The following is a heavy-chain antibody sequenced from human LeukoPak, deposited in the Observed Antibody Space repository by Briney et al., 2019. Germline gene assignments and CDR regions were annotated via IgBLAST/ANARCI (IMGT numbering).Heavy chain of an antibody. Sequence: PSETLSLTCTVSGGSISSGDYYWSWIRQPPGKGLEWIGYIYYSGSTYYNPSLKSRVTISVDTSKDQFSLKLSSVTAADTAVYYCARSYYGLPWGGWFDPWGQGTLVTVSS. CDR3: ARSYYGLPWGGWFDP. V-gene: IGHV4-30-4*08. CDR1: GGSISSGDYY. CDR2: IYYSGST. J-gene: IGHJ5*02. D-gene: IGHD3-10*01.